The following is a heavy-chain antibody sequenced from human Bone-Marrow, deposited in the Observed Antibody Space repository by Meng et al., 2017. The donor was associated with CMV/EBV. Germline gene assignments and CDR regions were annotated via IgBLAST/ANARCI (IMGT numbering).Heavy chain of an antibody. V-gene: IGHV1-46*01. J-gene: IGHJ6*02. Sequence: ASVKVSCKASGYTFTSYYMHWVRQAPGQGLEWMGIINPSGGSTSYAQKFQGRVTMTRDTSTSTVYMELSGLRSEDTAVYFCARICGSTSCPYYYGMDVWGQGTTVTVSS. CDR2: INPSGGST. CDR1: GYTFTSYY. CDR3: ARICGSTSCPYYYGMDV. D-gene: IGHD2-2*01.